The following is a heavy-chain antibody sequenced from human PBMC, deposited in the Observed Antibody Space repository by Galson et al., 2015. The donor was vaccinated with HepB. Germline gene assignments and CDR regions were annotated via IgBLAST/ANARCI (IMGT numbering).Heavy chain of an antibody. CDR3: ARGALVVVVGATQNNWFDP. CDR1: GYTFSSYA. Sequence: SVKASCKASGYTFSSYAITWVRQAPGQGLEWMGWISAYNRDTNYAQKFQGRVTMTTDTSTSTAYMELRSLRSDDTAVYFCARGALVVVVGATQNNWFDPWGQGTLVTVSS. CDR2: ISAYNRDT. J-gene: IGHJ5*02. D-gene: IGHD2-15*01. V-gene: IGHV1-18*01.